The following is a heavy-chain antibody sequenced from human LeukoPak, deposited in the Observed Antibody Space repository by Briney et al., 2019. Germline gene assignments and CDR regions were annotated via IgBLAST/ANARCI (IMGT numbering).Heavy chain of an antibody. D-gene: IGHD4-23*01. CDR1: GGSISSGGYY. Sequence: SETLSLTCTVSGGSISSGGYYWSWIRQHPGKGLEWIGYIYYSGSTYYNPSLKSRVTISVDTSKNQFSLKLSSVTAADTAVYYCASRPFETTVVPWDFYWGQGTQVTVSS. CDR2: IYYSGST. J-gene: IGHJ4*02. CDR3: ASRPFETTVVPWDFY. V-gene: IGHV4-31*03.